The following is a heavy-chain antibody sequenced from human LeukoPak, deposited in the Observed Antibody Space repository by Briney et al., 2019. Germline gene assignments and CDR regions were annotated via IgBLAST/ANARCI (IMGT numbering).Heavy chain of an antibody. D-gene: IGHD5-18*01. J-gene: IGHJ4*02. CDR2: ISAYNGNT. V-gene: IGHV1-18*01. CDR3: ARDRGTWIQLWLIDY. CDR1: GYTFTSYG. Sequence: GASVNVSCTASGYTFTSYGISWVRQAPGQGLEWMGWISAYNGNTNYAQKFQGRVTVTTDTSTSTAYMELRSLRSDDTAVYYCARDRGTWIQLWLIDYWGQGTLVTVSS.